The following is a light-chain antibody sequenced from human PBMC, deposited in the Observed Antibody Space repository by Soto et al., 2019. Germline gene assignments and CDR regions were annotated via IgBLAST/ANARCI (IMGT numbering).Light chain of an antibody. CDR2: DVS. CDR1: SSDVGGYNY. CDR3: SSYTTTSTYV. V-gene: IGLV2-14*01. J-gene: IGLJ1*01. Sequence: QSALTQPASVSGSPGQSITISCTGTSSDVGGYNYVSWYQQHPGKAPKLIIYDVSNRPSGVSNRFSGSKSANTASLTISGLQAEDEADYYCSSYTTTSTYVFGPGTKLTVL.